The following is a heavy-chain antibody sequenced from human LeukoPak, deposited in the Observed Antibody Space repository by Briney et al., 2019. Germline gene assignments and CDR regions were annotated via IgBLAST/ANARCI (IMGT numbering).Heavy chain of an antibody. CDR3: ARGEYCSSTSCEGGDY. CDR1: GYTFTGYY. CDR2: INPNSGGT. D-gene: IGHD2-2*01. Sequence: ASVKVSCKASGYTFTGYYMHWVRQAPGQGLEWMGWINPNSGGTNYAQKFQGRVTMTRDTSISTAYMELSRLRSDDTAVYYCARGEYCSSTSCEGGDYWGQGTLVTVSS. V-gene: IGHV1-2*02. J-gene: IGHJ4*02.